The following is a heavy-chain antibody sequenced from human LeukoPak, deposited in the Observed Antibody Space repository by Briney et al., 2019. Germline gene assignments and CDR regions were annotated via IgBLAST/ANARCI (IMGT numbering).Heavy chain of an antibody. V-gene: IGHV3-23*01. CDR2: ISGSGGST. D-gene: IGHD2-2*02. CDR3: ANLDIVVVPAAIGLDY. Sequence: PGGSLRLSCAASGFTFSSHAMSWVRQAPGKGLEWVSAISGSGGSTYYADSVKGRFTISRDNSKNTLYLQMNSLRAEDTAVYYCANLDIVVVPAAIGLDYWGQGTLVTVSS. J-gene: IGHJ4*02. CDR1: GFTFSSHA.